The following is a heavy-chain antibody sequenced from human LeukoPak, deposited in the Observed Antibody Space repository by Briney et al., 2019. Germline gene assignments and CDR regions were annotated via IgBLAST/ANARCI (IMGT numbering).Heavy chain of an antibody. D-gene: IGHD7-27*01. J-gene: IGHJ6*03. Sequence: GGSLRLSCAASGFPFSNYWMRWVRQPPAKGLEWVANIKQYGSEKYYVDSVKGRFTISRDNAKNSLYLQMNSLRAEDTAVYYCARDKEVTGGYYYYYMDVWGKGTTVTVSS. CDR2: IKQYGSEK. V-gene: IGHV3-7*01. CDR3: ARDKEVTGGYYYYYMDV. CDR1: GFPFSNYW.